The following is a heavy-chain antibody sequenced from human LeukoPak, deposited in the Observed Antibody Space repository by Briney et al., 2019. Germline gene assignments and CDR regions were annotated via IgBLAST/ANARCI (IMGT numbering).Heavy chain of an antibody. D-gene: IGHD2-2*01. CDR2: IYYGGST. CDR3: ASDGGSSFRYFDY. Sequence: PSETLSLTCTVSGGSTSSSSHYWGWIRQPPGKGLEWIGSIYYGGSTYYNPSLKSRVTISADTSKNQFSLKLSSVTAADTAVYYCASDGGSSFRYFDYWGQGTLVTVSS. J-gene: IGHJ4*02. V-gene: IGHV4-39*07. CDR1: GGSTSSSSHY.